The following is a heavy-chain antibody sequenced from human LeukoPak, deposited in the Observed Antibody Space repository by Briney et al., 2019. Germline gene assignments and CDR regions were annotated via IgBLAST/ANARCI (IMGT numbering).Heavy chain of an antibody. CDR3: ARGRITIFGVVSFGAFDI. D-gene: IGHD3-3*01. CDR2: INHSGST. CDR1: GGSFSGYY. V-gene: IGHV4-34*01. Sequence: SETLSLTCAVYGGSFSGYYWSWIRQPPGKGQEWIGEINHSGSTNYNPSLKSRVTISVDTSKNQFSLKLSSVTAADTAVYYCARGRITIFGVVSFGAFDIWGQGTMVTVSS. J-gene: IGHJ3*02.